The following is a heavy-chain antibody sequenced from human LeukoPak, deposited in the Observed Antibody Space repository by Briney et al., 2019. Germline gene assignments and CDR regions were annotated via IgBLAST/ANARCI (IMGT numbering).Heavy chain of an antibody. Sequence: KTSETLSLTCTVSGGSISSHYWSWIRQPAGKELEWIGRIYTSGSTNYNPSLKSRVTISVDKSKNQFSLKLSSVTAADTAVYYCARARGNYYDSSGYRFDYWGQGTLVTVSS. CDR1: GGSISSHY. D-gene: IGHD3-22*01. V-gene: IGHV4-4*07. J-gene: IGHJ4*02. CDR3: ARARGNYYDSSGYRFDY. CDR2: IYTSGST.